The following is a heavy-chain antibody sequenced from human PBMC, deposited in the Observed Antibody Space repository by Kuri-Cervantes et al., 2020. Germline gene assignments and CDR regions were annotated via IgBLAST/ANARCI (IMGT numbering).Heavy chain of an antibody. J-gene: IGHJ6*03. CDR1: GGSGSSGSYY. CDR2: IYYTGST. V-gene: IGHV4-61*01. Sequence: SETLSLTCTVSGGSGSSGSYYWTWIRQPPGKGLEWIGYIYYTGSTDYNPSLKSRVTISVDTSKNQFSLNLTSVTAADTAVYYCARGRGHSVAHHYYYFMDVWGKGTTVTVSS. CDR3: ARGRGHSVAHHYYYFMDV. D-gene: IGHD2-21*01.